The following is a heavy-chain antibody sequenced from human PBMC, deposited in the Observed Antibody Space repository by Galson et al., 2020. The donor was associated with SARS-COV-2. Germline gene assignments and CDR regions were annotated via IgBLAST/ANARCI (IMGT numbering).Heavy chain of an antibody. D-gene: IGHD3-10*01. CDR3: ARSPPASTSGTSIYFDY. V-gene: IGHV3-21*01. J-gene: IGHJ4*02. CDR2: LDTSSTYI. CDR1: GFAFSSYT. Sequence: GGSLRLSCAASGFAFSSYTMNWVRQAPGKGLDWVASLDTSSTYIYHADSLKGRFTISRDNAENSLYLQMNSLRAEDTAVYYCARSPPASTSGTSIYFDYWGQGTQVTVSS.